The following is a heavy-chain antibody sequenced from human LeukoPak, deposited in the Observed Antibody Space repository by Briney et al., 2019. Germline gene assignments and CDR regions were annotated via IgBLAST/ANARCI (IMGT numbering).Heavy chain of an antibody. CDR3: AKDAAQYCSGGSCYYGKWFDP. D-gene: IGHD2-15*01. J-gene: IGHJ5*02. CDR2: INHSGST. Sequence: PSETLSLTCAVYGGSFSGYYWSWIRQPPGKGLEWIGEINHSGSTYYNPSLKSRVTISVDTSKSQFSLKLNSVTAADTAVYYCAKDAAQYCSGGSCYYGKWFDPWGQGTLVTVSS. V-gene: IGHV4-34*01. CDR1: GGSFSGYY.